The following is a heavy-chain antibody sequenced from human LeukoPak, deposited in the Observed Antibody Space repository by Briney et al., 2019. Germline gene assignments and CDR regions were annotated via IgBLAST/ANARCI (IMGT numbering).Heavy chain of an antibody. D-gene: IGHD3-22*01. Sequence: SVKVSCKASGGTFSSYAISWVRQAPGQGLEWMGGIIPIFGTANYAQKFQGRVTITTDESTSTAYMELSSLRSEDTAVYYCARETSYYYDSSGYFFDYWGQGTLVTVSS. CDR2: IIPIFGTA. V-gene: IGHV1-69*05. J-gene: IGHJ4*02. CDR3: ARETSYYYDSSGYFFDY. CDR1: GGTFSSYA.